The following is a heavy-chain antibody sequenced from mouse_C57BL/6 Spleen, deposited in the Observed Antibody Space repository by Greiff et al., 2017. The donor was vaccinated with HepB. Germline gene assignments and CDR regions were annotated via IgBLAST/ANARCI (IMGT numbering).Heavy chain of an antibody. CDR2: ISSGGDYI. CDR3: TRGSTMVKGDYFDY. D-gene: IGHD2-2*01. V-gene: IGHV5-9-1*02. J-gene: IGHJ2*01. Sequence: EVKLVESGEGLVKPGGSLKLSCAASGFTFSSYAMSWVRQTPEKRLEWVAYISSGGDYIYYADTVKGRFTISRDNARNTLYLQMSSLKSEDTAMYYCTRGSTMVKGDYFDYWGQGTTLTVSS. CDR1: GFTFSSYA.